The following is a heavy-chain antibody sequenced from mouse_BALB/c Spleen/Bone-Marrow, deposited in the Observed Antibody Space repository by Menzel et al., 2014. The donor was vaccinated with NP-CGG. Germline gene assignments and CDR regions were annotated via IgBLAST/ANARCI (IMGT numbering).Heavy chain of an antibody. CDR2: INPSNGGT. D-gene: IGHD1-1*01. CDR1: GYTFTSYY. J-gene: IGHJ1*01. V-gene: IGHV1S81*02. CDR3: TRSNYGYWFFDV. Sequence: VKLMESGAELVKPGASVKLSCKASGYTFTSYYMYWVKQRPGQGLEWIGEINPSNGGTNFNEKFESKATLTVDKSSNTAYVQLSSLTSEDSAVYHCTRSNYGYWFFDVWGAGTTVTVSS.